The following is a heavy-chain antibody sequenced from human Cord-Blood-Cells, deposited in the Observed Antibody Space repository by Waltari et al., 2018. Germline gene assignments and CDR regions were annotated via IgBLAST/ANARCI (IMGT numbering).Heavy chain of an antibody. Sequence: QVQLQQWGAGLLKPSETLSLTCAVYGGSFSGYYWSWIRQPPGKGLEWIGEINHSGSTNYNPSLKSRVTISVDTSKNQFSLKLSSVTAADTAVYYCARGGGWGQLVYFDYWGQGTLVTVSS. CDR2: INHSGST. CDR1: GGSFSGYY. D-gene: IGHD6-6*01. J-gene: IGHJ4*02. CDR3: ARGGGWGQLVYFDY. V-gene: IGHV4-34*01.